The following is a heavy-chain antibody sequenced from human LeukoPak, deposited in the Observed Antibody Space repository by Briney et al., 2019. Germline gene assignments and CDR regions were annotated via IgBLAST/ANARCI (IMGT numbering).Heavy chain of an antibody. V-gene: IGHV1-46*01. CDR1: GYTFTSYY. J-gene: IGHJ3*02. D-gene: IGHD5-24*01. Sequence: ASVKVSCKASGYTFTSYYMHWVRQAPGQGLEWMGIINPSGGSTSYAQKFQGRVTMTRDTPTSTVYMELSSLRSEDTAVYYCARSPRVRWLQLPDGDAFDIWGQGTMVTVSS. CDR3: ARSPRVRWLQLPDGDAFDI. CDR2: INPSGGST.